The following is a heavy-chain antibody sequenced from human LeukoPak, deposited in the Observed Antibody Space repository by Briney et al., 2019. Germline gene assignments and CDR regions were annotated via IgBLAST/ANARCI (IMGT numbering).Heavy chain of an antibody. CDR2: IIPIFGTA. Sequence: ASVKVSCKASGGTFSGYAISWVRQAPGQGLEWMGGIIPIFGTANYAQKFQGRVTITTDESTSTAYMELSSLRSEDTAVYYCANMDYYDSSGPGYYMDVWSKGTTVTVSS. CDR3: ANMDYYDSSGPGYYMDV. V-gene: IGHV1-69*05. CDR1: GGTFSGYA. J-gene: IGHJ6*03. D-gene: IGHD3-22*01.